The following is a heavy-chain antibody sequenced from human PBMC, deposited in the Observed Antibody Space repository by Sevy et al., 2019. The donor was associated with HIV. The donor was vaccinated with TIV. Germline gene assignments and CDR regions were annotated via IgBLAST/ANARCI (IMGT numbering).Heavy chain of an antibody. CDR3: ARVAVSYCTNDCYHRFDY. J-gene: IGHJ4*02. Sequence: GGSLRLSCAVSGFSFSHYAFHWVRQAPGKGLEWVSLISYDGTYKYYADSVKGRLTISRDNSKNTLYLQMNSLRGNDTAGSYCARVAVSYCTNDCYHRFDYWGPGALVTVSS. V-gene: IGHV3-30-3*01. CDR1: GFSFSHYA. D-gene: IGHD2-8*01. CDR2: ISYDGTYK.